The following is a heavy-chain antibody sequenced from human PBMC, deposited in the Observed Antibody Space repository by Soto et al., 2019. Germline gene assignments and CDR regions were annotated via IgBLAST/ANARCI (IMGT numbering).Heavy chain of an antibody. V-gene: IGHV4-30-4*01. CDR1: GGSISSGDYY. CDR3: ARYSSGYYGSDY. Sequence: QVQLQESGPGLVKPSQTLSLTCTVSGGSISSGDYYWSWIRQPPGKGLEWIGYIYYSGSTYYNPSLKRRGTISVDTSKNQFSLKLSSVTAADTAVYYCARYSSGYYGSDYWGQGTLVNGSS. CDR2: IYYSGST. J-gene: IGHJ4*02. D-gene: IGHD3-22*01.